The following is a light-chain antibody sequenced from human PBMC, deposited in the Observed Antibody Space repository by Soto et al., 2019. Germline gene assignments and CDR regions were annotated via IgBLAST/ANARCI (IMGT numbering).Light chain of an antibody. CDR3: QQFAISTT. V-gene: IGKV1-5*01. CDR2: DAS. CDR1: HNIERW. Sequence: IQMTQSPSTLSASVGDRVTIACRASHNIERWMAWYQQKPGKAPSLLIFDASTLHSGVPSRFSGSGSGTGFTLTISSLQPDDFATYYCQQFAISTTFGQGTKVDIK. J-gene: IGKJ1*01.